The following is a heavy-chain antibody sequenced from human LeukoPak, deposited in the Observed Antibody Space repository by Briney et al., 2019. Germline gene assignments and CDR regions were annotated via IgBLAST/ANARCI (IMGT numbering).Heavy chain of an antibody. Sequence: PGGSLRLSCAASGFSFSTYGIHWVRQAPSKGLEWVAFIQYDGSNKYYADSVKGRFTISRDNSKNTLYLQMNSLRAEDTAVYYCAKDSPVAGYFDYWSQGTLVTVSS. V-gene: IGHV3-30*02. D-gene: IGHD6-19*01. CDR1: GFSFSTYG. CDR3: AKDSPVAGYFDY. J-gene: IGHJ4*02. CDR2: IQYDGSNK.